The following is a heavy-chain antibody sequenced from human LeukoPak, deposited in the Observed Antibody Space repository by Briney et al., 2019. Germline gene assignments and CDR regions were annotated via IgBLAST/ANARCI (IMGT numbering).Heavy chain of an antibody. CDR2: IRYDGSNK. D-gene: IGHD3-10*01. J-gene: IGHJ4*02. CDR1: GFTFSSYG. Sequence: PGGSLRLSCAASGFTFSSYGMHWVRQAPGKGLEWVAFIRYDGSNKYYADSVKGRLTISRDNSKDTLYLQMNSLRAEDTAVYYSAKDPNYYGSGSYGYYFDYWGQGTLVTVSS. V-gene: IGHV3-30*02. CDR3: AKDPNYYGSGSYGYYFDY.